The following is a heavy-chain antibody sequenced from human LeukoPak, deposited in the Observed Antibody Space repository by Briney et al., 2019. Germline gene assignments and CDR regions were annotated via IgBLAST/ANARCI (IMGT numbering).Heavy chain of an antibody. CDR2: IIPIFGTA. J-gene: IGHJ6*03. CDR3: ARGRFLEWLPKGYYYYMDV. V-gene: IGHV1-69*01. D-gene: IGHD3-3*01. Sequence: GSSVKVSCKASGGTFSSYAISWVRQAPGQGLEWMGGIIPIFGTANYEQKFQGRVTITADESTSTAYMELSSLRSEDTAVYYCARGRFLEWLPKGYYYYMDVWGKGTTVTVSS. CDR1: GGTFSSYA.